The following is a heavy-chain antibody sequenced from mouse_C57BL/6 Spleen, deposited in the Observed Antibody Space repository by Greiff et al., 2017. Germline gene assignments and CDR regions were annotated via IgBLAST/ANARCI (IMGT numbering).Heavy chain of an antibody. CDR3: ARRYGTSPDY. D-gene: IGHD2-10*02. CDR1: GYTFTSYW. CDR2: IYPSDSET. Sequence: QVQLKQPGAELVRPGSSVKLSCKASGYTFTSYWMDWVKQRPGQGLEWIGNIYPSDSETHYNQKFKDKATLTVDKSSSTAYMQLSSLTSEDSAVYYCARRYGTSPDYWGQGTTLTVSS. J-gene: IGHJ2*01. V-gene: IGHV1-61*01.